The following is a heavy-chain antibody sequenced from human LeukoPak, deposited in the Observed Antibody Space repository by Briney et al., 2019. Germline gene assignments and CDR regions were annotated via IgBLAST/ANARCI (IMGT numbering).Heavy chain of an antibody. J-gene: IGHJ4*02. Sequence: SQTLSLTCAISGDRVSSNSAAWNWIRHSPSRFLEWLGRTYYRSKWYNDYAVSVKSRIPINPDTSKNQFSLQLNSVTPEDAAVYYCARDPRIAVADYYFDSWGQGTLVTVSS. D-gene: IGHD6-19*01. CDR2: TYYRSKWYN. V-gene: IGHV6-1*01. CDR1: GDRVSSNSAA. CDR3: ARDPRIAVADYYFDS.